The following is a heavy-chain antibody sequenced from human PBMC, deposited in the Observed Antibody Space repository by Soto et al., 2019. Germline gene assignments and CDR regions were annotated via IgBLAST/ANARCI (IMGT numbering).Heavy chain of an antibody. V-gene: IGHV4-59*08. D-gene: IGHD3-10*01. CDR1: GGSVSSYF. J-gene: IGHJ3*01. Sequence: SETLSLTCTVSGGSVSSYFWSWIRQPPGKGLEWIAYIYYSGSTSYNPSLKSRITVSVDTSKNQFSLKLSSVTAADTAVSYCARFEGITLVRGVLTVFDFWGQGTLVPVSS. CDR3: ARFEGITLVRGVLTVFDF. CDR2: IYYSGST.